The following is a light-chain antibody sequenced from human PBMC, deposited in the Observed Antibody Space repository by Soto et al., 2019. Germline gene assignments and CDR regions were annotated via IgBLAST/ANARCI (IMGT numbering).Light chain of an antibody. CDR1: QTISRW. V-gene: IGKV1-5*01. J-gene: IGKJ3*01. Sequence: DIQMTQSPSTLSASVGDRVTITCRASQTISRWLAWYQQKPGKAPKLLIFGASTLQSGVPFRFSGSGSGTEFTLTISSLQPEDFATYYCQQLNSYSIFTFGPGTKVDI. CDR3: QQLNSYSIFT. CDR2: GAS.